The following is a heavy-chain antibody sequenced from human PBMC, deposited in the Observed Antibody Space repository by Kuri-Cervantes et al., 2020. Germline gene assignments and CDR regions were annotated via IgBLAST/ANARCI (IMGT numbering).Heavy chain of an antibody. CDR1: GFTFSSYW. Sequence: GESLKISCAASGFTFSSYWMHWVRQAPGKGLEWVAVISYDGSNKYYADSVKGRFTISRDNSKNTLCLQMNSLRAEDTAVYYCAKGGYSYAKGNFDYWGQGTLVTVSS. D-gene: IGHD5-18*01. V-gene: IGHV3-30*18. J-gene: IGHJ4*02. CDR2: ISYDGSNK. CDR3: AKGGYSYAKGNFDY.